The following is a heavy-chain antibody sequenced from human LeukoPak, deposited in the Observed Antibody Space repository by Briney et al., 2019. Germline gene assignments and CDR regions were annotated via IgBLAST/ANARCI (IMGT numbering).Heavy chain of an antibody. CDR2: ISYDGSNK. D-gene: IGHD1-26*01. J-gene: IGHJ4*02. Sequence: GGSLRLSCAASGFTFSSYAMHWVRQAPGKGLEWVAVISYDGSNKYYADSVKGRFTISRDNSNSTLFLQMNSLRAEDTAVYYCAKRGGSFIGYFDYWGQGTLVTVSS. V-gene: IGHV3-30-3*02. CDR3: AKRGGSFIGYFDY. CDR1: GFTFSSYA.